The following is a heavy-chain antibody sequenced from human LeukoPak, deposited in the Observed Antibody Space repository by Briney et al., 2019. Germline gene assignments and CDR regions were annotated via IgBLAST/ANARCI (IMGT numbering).Heavy chain of an antibody. V-gene: IGHV3-13*01. CDR3: AKGVTYYDILTGFHDYYYGMDV. CDR1: GFTFSSYD. Sequence: GGSLRLPCAASGFTFSSYDMHWVRQATGKGLEWVSAIGTAGDTYYPGSVKGRFTISRDNSKNTLYLQMNSLRAEDTAVYYCAKGVTYYDILTGFHDYYYGMDVWGQGTTVTVSS. J-gene: IGHJ6*02. D-gene: IGHD3-9*01. CDR2: IGTAGDT.